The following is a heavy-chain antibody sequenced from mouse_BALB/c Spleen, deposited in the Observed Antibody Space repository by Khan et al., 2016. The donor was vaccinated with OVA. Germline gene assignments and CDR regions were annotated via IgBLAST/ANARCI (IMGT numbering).Heavy chain of an antibody. CDR2: IDPYYGGI. Sequence: EVQLQQSGPELEKPGALVKISCKASGYSFTGYNMNWVKQSNGKSLEWIGNIDPYYGGIGYNQKFKGKATLTGDKSSSTAYMQLKSLTSEDSSVYYCARSTWYFDVWGAGTTVTVSS. V-gene: IGHV1-39*01. CDR1: GYSFTGYN. J-gene: IGHJ1*01. CDR3: ARSTWYFDV.